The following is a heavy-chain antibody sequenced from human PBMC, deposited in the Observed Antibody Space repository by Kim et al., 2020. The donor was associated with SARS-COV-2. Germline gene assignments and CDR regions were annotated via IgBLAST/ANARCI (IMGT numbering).Heavy chain of an antibody. CDR1: GGSVSSTNW. CDR2: IYHSGGT. V-gene: IGHV4-4*02. CDR3: ARKMWDGMDV. J-gene: IGHJ6*02. D-gene: IGHD1-26*01. Sequence: SETLSLTCAVSGGSVSSTNWWSWVRHTPGKGLEWIGEIYHSGGTNYNPSLKSRVTISVDKSKNQLSLNLTSVTAADTAVYYCARKMWDGMDVWGQGTTVTVSS.